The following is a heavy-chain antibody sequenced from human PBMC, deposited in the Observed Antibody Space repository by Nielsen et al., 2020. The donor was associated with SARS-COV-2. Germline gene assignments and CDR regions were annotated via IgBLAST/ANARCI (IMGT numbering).Heavy chain of an antibody. J-gene: IGHJ4*02. CDR2: INHSGST. V-gene: IGHV4-34*01. D-gene: IGHD6-13*01. CDR3: ARDVAAAGRGRFGY. CDR1: GGPFSGYY. Sequence: GSLRLSCAVYGGPFSGYYWSWIRQPPGKGLEWIGEINHSGSTNYNPSLKSRVTISVDTSKNQFSLKLSSVTAADTAVYYCARDVAAAGRGRFGYWGQGTLVTVSS.